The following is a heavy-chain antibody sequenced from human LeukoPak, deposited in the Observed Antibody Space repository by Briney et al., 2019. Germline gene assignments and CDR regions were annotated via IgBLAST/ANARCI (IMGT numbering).Heavy chain of an antibody. CDR3: ARRRYYDGSGYLE. J-gene: IGHJ1*01. Sequence: PSETLSLTCSVSGDSFSRSDSYWDWIRQPPGTGLEWIGTIYYSGRTYYSPSLKSRVTMSVDPSNNQFSLNLSSVTAADTALYYCARRRYYDGSGYLEWGQGTLLSVSS. CDR1: GDSFSRSDSY. V-gene: IGHV4-39*01. CDR2: IYYSGRT. D-gene: IGHD3-22*01.